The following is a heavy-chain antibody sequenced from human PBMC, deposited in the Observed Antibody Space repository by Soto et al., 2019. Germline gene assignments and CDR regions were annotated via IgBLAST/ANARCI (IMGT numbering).Heavy chain of an antibody. V-gene: IGHV1-2*02. CDR1: GYTFTGYY. J-gene: IGHJ6*02. Sequence: ASVKVSCKASGYTFTGYYMHWVRQAPGRGLEWMGWINPNSGGTNYAQKFQGRVTMTRDTSISTAYMELSRLRSDDTAVYYCASIPRIAARPNYYYYGMDVWGQGTTVTVSS. CDR2: INPNSGGT. D-gene: IGHD6-6*01. CDR3: ASIPRIAARPNYYYYGMDV.